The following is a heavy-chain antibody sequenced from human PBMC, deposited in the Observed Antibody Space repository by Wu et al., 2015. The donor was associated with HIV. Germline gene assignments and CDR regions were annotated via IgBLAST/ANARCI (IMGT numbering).Heavy chain of an antibody. CDR3: ARAGGFCSGTSCLDL. Sequence: QVQLVQSGPEVKKPGASVRVSCEASGYTRNTYYIHWVRQSPGHGLEWVGIINPSSGSTSYAQKFKGRVTMTRDTSTATVYMEMSSLTSDDTATYSCARAGGFCSGTSCLDLWGQGTLVTVFS. V-gene: IGHV1-46*02. CDR1: GYTRNTYY. D-gene: IGHD2-2*03. CDR2: INPSSGST. J-gene: IGHJ5*02.